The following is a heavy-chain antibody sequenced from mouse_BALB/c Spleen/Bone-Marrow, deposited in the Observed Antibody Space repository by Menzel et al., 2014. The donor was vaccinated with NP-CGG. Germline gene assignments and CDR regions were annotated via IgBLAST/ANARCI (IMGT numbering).Heavy chain of an antibody. V-gene: IGHV1-7*01. Sequence: VQVVESGAELAKPGASVKMSCKASGYTFTSYWMHWVKQRPGQGLEWIGYINPSTTYSAYNQKFKDKATSTADKSSSTAYMQLSSLTSEDSAVYYCALYYRYDYFDYWGQGTTLTVS. CDR3: ALYYRYDYFDY. CDR1: GYTFTSYW. J-gene: IGHJ2*01. D-gene: IGHD2-14*01. CDR2: INPSTTYS.